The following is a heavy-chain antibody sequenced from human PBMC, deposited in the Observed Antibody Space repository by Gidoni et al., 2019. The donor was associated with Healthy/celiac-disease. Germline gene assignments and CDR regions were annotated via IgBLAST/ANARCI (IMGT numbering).Heavy chain of an antibody. J-gene: IGHJ4*02. CDR3: ARVRGEGGFDY. CDR1: GFTLSNYG. V-gene: IGHV3-33*01. Sequence: QVQLVESGGGVVQPGRSLSLSCAASGFTLSNYGMHWVRQDPGKGLEWVAIIWYDGSNKYYADSVKGRFTISSDNSKNTLYLQMNSLRAEDTAVYYCARVRGEGGFDYWGQGTLVTVSS. CDR2: IWYDGSNK. D-gene: IGHD3-10*01.